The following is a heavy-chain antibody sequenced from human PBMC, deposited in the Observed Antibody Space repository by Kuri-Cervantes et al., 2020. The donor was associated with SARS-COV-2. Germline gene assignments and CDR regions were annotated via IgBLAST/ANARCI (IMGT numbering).Heavy chain of an antibody. CDR1: GFTFSSYS. J-gene: IGHJ5*01. Sequence: GGSLRLSCAASGFTFSSYSMNWVRQAPGKGLEWVSAISSSSSYIYYAVSVKGRFTISRDNAKNSPYLQMNSVRAEDTAVYYCARNPGAYGGFDSWGQGTLVTVSS. V-gene: IGHV3-21*01. CDR3: ARNPGAYGGFDS. D-gene: IGHD3-10*01. CDR2: ISSSSSYI.